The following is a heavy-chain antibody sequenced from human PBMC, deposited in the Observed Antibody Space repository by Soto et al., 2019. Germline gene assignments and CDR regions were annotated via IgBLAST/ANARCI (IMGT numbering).Heavy chain of an antibody. V-gene: IGHV3-23*01. Sequence: EVQLLESGGGLVQPGGSLRLSCAASGFTFSSYAMSWVRQAPGKGLEWVSAISGSGGSTYYADSVKGRFTISSDNSKNTLYLQRNSRRAEDTAVYYCAKGAERQWLRSPYFDYWGQGTLVTVSS. CDR1: GFTFSSYA. CDR2: ISGSGGST. D-gene: IGHD5-12*01. J-gene: IGHJ4*02. CDR3: AKGAERQWLRSPYFDY.